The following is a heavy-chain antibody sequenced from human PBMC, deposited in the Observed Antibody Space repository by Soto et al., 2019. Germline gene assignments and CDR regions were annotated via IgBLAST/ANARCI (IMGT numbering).Heavy chain of an antibody. CDR1: GFTFSSYA. Sequence: DVQLLESGGGLVQPGGSVRLSCAASGFTFSSYAMSWVRQAPGKGLEWVSAISGNGADTSYADSVRGRFTISRDNSKNSLYLQMNSLRAGDTAIYFCARAIGPTLFDYWGQGTLVTVSS. D-gene: IGHD3-22*01. V-gene: IGHV3-23*01. J-gene: IGHJ4*02. CDR3: ARAIGPTLFDY. CDR2: ISGNGADT.